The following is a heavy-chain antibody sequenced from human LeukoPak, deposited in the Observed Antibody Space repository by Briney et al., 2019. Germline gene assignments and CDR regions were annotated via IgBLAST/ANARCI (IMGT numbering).Heavy chain of an antibody. CDR1: GGTFSSYA. CDR3: ARVATTVVTSFDY. V-gene: IGHV1-69*04. Sequence: SVNVSCKASGGTFSSYAISWVRQAPGQGLEWVGRIIPILGIANYAQKFQGRVTITADKSTSTAYMELSSLRSEDTAVYYCARVATTVVTSFDYWGQGTLVTVSS. D-gene: IGHD4-23*01. CDR2: IIPILGIA. J-gene: IGHJ4*02.